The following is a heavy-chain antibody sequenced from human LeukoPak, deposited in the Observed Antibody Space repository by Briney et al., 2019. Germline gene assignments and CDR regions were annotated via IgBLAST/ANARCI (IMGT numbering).Heavy chain of an antibody. J-gene: IGHJ4*02. Sequence: PGGSLRLSCAASGFTFDDYAMHWVRQAPGKGLEWVSGISWNSGSIGYADSVKGRFTISRDNAEKSLYLQMNSLRAEDTAVYYCARGLTSDYWGQGTLVTVSS. CDR3: ARGLTSDY. CDR1: GFTFDDYA. V-gene: IGHV3-9*01. CDR2: ISWNSGSI.